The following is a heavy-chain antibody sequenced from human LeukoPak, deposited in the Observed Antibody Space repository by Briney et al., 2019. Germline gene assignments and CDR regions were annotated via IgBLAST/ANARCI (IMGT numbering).Heavy chain of an antibody. Sequence: PSETLSLTCTVSGGSISSSSYYWGWIRQPPGKGLEWIGSIYYSGSTYYNPSLKSRVTISLDTSKNQFSLKLSSVTAADTAVYYCARVLRGEDLDYWGQGTLVTVSP. CDR3: ARVLRGEDLDY. J-gene: IGHJ4*02. V-gene: IGHV4-39*07. CDR1: GGSISSSSYY. CDR2: IYYSGST. D-gene: IGHD3-16*01.